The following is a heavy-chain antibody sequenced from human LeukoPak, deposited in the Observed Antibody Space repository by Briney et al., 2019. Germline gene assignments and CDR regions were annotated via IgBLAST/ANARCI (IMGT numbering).Heavy chain of an antibody. CDR1: GYTFTGYP. CDR3: ARDNDVGGGAFYGMDV. V-gene: IGHV1-2*02. D-gene: IGHD3-3*01. J-gene: IGHJ6*02. CDR2: INPNSGGT. Sequence: ASVKVSCTASGYTFTGYPMHWVRQAPGQGLEWMGWINPNSGGTNYAQKFQGRVTMTRDTSISTVYMELSSLRSDDTAVYYCARDNDVGGGAFYGMDVWGQGTTVTVSS.